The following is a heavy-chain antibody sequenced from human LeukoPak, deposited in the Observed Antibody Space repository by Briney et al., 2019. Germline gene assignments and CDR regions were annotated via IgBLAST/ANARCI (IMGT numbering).Heavy chain of an antibody. J-gene: IGHJ3*02. CDR1: GGSISTGTYY. CDR2: IYTSGST. V-gene: IGHV4-61*02. D-gene: IGHD3-10*01. Sequence: SETLSLTCTVSGGSISTGTYYWSWIRQPAGKGLEWIGRIYTSGSTNCNPSLKSRVTISVDASKNQSSLKLNSVTATDTAVYYCARGDYYGSGSYYNSAFDIWAKGQWSPSLQ. CDR3: ARGDYYGSGSYYNSAFDI.